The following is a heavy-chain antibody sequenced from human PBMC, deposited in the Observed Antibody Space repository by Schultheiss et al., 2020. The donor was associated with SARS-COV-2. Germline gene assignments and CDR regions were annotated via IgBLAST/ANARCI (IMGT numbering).Heavy chain of an antibody. J-gene: IGHJ6*02. CDR3: ARDRVNSYYDSSGYSGGMDV. V-gene: IGHV3-30*03. Sequence: AGSLRLSCAASGFTFSSYGMHWVRQAPGKGLEWVAVISYDGSNKYYADSVKGRFTISRDNSKNTLYLQMNSLRAEDTAVYYCARDRVNSYYDSSGYSGGMDVWGQGTTVTVSS. D-gene: IGHD3-22*01. CDR1: GFTFSSYG. CDR2: ISYDGSNK.